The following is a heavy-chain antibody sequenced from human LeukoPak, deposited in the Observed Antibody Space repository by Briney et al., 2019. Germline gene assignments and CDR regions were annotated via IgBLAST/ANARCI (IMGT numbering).Heavy chain of an antibody. CDR2: INHDGSST. J-gene: IGHJ4*02. Sequence: PGGSLRLSFAASGFPLRSYWMHWVHQAPGRGLGWVSPINHDGSSTTYADSVKGRVTISRDNTKNTVYLQMNSLRAEDTAVYYCARGRLWNIDYWGQGTLVTVSS. CDR1: GFPLRSYW. V-gene: IGHV3-74*01. D-gene: IGHD1/OR15-1a*01. CDR3: ARGRLWNIDY.